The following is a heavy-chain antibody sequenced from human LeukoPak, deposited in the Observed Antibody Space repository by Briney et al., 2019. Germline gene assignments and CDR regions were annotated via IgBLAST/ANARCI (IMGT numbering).Heavy chain of an antibody. CDR1: GYTFTSYD. J-gene: IGHJ4*02. Sequence: ASVKVSCKVTGYTFTSYDISWVRQAPGQGLEWMGWISSNSDNTNYAQKLQGRVTMTTDTSTSTAYMELRSLRSDDTALYFCARDWGSIKVIADYWGQGTLVTVSS. V-gene: IGHV1-18*01. D-gene: IGHD7-27*01. CDR2: ISSNSDNT. CDR3: ARDWGSIKVIADY.